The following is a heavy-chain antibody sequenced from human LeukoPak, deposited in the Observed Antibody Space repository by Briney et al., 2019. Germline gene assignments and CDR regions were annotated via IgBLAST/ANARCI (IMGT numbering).Heavy chain of an antibody. Sequence: GGSLRLSCAASGFTFSSFAMSWLRQAPGKGLEWVSSIDKIGVGTYYADSVKGRFTISRDNSKNTLYLQMNSLRAEDTAIYYCAKGPYSGFSWGQGTLVTVSS. V-gene: IGHV3-23*01. CDR3: AKGPYSGFS. J-gene: IGHJ5*02. CDR1: GFTFSSFA. D-gene: IGHD1-26*01. CDR2: IDKIGVGT.